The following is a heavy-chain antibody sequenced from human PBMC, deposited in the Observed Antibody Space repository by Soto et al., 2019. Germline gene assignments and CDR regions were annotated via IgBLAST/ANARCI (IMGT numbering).Heavy chain of an antibody. CDR2: IYYSGST. Sequence: QVQLQESGPGLVKPSQTLSLTCTVSGGSISSGDYYWGWIRQPPGKGLEWIGYIYYSGSTYYNPSLKSRVTISVDTSNNQCSLKLSSVPAADTAVYYCARERPDGSRLDPGGQGTLVTVSS. D-gene: IGHD6-13*01. CDR1: GGSISSGDYY. V-gene: IGHV4-30-4*01. J-gene: IGHJ5*02. CDR3: ARERPDGSRLDP.